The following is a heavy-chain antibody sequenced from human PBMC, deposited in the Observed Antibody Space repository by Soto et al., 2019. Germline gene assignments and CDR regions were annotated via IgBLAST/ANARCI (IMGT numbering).Heavy chain of an antibody. CDR1: GFTFRNYP. D-gene: IGHD5-12*01. V-gene: IGHV3-23*01. CDR3: VREVRLNSGWPLPF. Sequence: TGGSLRLSCAASGFTFRNYPMSGVRQAPGKGLEWVSGISGSGDSTDYADSVKGRFTISRDNSKNTLYLQINSLRAEDTAVYFCVREVRLNSGWPLPFWGQGTLVTVSS. CDR2: ISGSGDST. J-gene: IGHJ1*01.